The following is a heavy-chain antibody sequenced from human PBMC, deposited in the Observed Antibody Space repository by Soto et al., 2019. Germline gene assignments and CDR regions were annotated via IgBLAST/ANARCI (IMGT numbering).Heavy chain of an antibody. CDR2: INPNSGGT. Sequence: ASVKVSCKASGYTFTGYYMHWVRQAPGQGLEWMGWINPNSGGTNYAQKFQGRVTMTRDTSISTAYMELSRLRSDDTAVYYCARAGGPRDHVAYRGQRTMVTVSS. CDR3: ARAGGPRDHVAY. D-gene: IGHD2-21*02. V-gene: IGHV1-2*02. J-gene: IGHJ4*02. CDR1: GYTFTGYY.